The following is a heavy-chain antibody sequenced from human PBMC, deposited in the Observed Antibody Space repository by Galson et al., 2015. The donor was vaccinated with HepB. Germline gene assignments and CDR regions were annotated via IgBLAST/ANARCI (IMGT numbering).Heavy chain of an antibody. Sequence: SLRLSCAASGFTFSNYWMYWVRQAPGKGLVWVSHISSDGSDTSYADSVKGRFTISRNNAKDTLYLQMNSLRSEDTAVYYCTRDRWTGYNVFDSWGQGILVTVSS. J-gene: IGHJ4*02. D-gene: IGHD3/OR15-3a*01. CDR3: TRDRWTGYNVFDS. CDR1: GFTFSNYW. V-gene: IGHV3-74*01. CDR2: ISSDGSDT.